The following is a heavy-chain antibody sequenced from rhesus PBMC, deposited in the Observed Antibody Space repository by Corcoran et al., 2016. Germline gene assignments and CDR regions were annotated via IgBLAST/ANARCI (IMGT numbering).Heavy chain of an antibody. V-gene: IGHV4S10*01. CDR3: ARGEDNIWTGYSLDS. D-gene: IGHD3-3*01. CDR1: GGSISDSYR. J-gene: IGHJ6*01. CDR2: IYGSSTST. Sequence: QVQLQESGPGVVKPSETLSLTCAVSGGSISDSYRWSWIRQPPGKGLEGSGYIYGSSTSTNYNPSLKSRVTISKDTSKNQFSLKLSSVTAADTAVYYCARGEDNIWTGYSLDSWGQGVVVTVSS.